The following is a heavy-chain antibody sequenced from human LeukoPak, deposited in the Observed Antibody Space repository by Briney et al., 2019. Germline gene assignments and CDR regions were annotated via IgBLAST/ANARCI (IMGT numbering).Heavy chain of an antibody. V-gene: IGHV3-30*04. Sequence: PGGSLRLSCAASGFTFSSYAMHWVRQAPGKGLEWVAVISYDGSNKYYADSVKGRFTISRDNSKNTLYLQMNSLRAEDTAVYYCARDVLRYFDWLYYFDYWGQGTLVTVSS. D-gene: IGHD3-9*01. CDR2: ISYDGSNK. J-gene: IGHJ4*02. CDR1: GFTFSSYA. CDR3: ARDVLRYFDWLYYFDY.